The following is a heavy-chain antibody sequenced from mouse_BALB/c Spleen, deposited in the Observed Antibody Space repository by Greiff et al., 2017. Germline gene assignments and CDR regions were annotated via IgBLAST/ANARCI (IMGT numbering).Heavy chain of an antibody. Sequence: EVQLQQSGPGLVKPSQSLSLTCTVTGYSITSDYAWNWIRQFPGNKLEWMGYISYSGSTSYTPSLKSRISITRDTSKNQFFLQLNSVTTEDTATYYCARHYYGYDYFDYWGQGTTLTVSS. D-gene: IGHD1-2*01. CDR3: ARHYYGYDYFDY. V-gene: IGHV3-2*02. CDR2: ISYSGST. J-gene: IGHJ2*01. CDR1: GYSITSDYA.